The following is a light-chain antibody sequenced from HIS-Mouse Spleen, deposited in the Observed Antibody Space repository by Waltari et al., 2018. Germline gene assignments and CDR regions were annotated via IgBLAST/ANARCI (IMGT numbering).Light chain of an antibody. V-gene: IGLV1-47*01. CDR2: RNN. CDR1: RYHIGSNY. Sequence: QPVLTQPHSAHENPRQKLPNSCRGQRYHIGSNYVNKHHQPHGPTAKLITYQQHPGPAPKLLIYRNNRRPSGVPDRFSGSRSGTTATLTISGLQAEDEADYYCASWDDSLSRPVFGGGTKLTVL. J-gene: IGLJ2*01. CDR3: ASWDDSLSRPV.